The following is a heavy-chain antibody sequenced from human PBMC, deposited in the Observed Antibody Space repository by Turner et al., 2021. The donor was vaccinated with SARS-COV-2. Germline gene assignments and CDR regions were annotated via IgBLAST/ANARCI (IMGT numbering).Heavy chain of an antibody. V-gene: IGHV4-39*01. Sequence: QLQLQESGPGLVKPSETLSLTCTVSGGSISSSSYYWGWIRQPPGKGLEWIGSSYYSGGTYYNQSLKSRVTISVETSKNQFSLKLSSGTAADTAVYYCAGEEVVFRASHTLYYYGMDVWGQGTTVTVSS. CDR3: AGEEVVFRASHTLYYYGMDV. CDR2: SYYSGGT. CDR1: GGSISSSSYY. J-gene: IGHJ6*02. D-gene: IGHD3-22*01.